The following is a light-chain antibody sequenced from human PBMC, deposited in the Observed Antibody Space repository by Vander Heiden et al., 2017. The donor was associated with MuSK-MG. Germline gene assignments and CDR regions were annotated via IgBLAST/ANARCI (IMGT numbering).Light chain of an antibody. CDR2: DNN. J-gene: IGLJ3*02. Sequence: QSVLTQPPSASGTPGQRVTFSCSGSSSNIGRNTANWYQHLPGTAPKLLIYDNNQRPSGVPDRFSGSKSGTSASRAISGLQAEDEADYYCAVWDDRLNGWVFGGGTKLTVL. CDR3: AVWDDRLNGWV. V-gene: IGLV1-44*01. CDR1: SSNIGRNT.